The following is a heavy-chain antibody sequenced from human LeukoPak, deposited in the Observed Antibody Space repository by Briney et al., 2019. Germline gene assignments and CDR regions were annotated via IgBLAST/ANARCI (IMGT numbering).Heavy chain of an antibody. V-gene: IGHV3-7*01. D-gene: IGHD4-17*01. CDR3: ARDSSPSSGDYYWDAFGS. CDR1: GFSFGYYW. Sequence: GGSLRLSCTASGFSFGYYWTTWVRQAPGKGLEWVANIREDGKVIRYVDSVSGRFTISRDNTKNSLYLQMNSLRGEDTALYYCARDSSPSSGDYYWDAFGSWGQGTLVTVSS. J-gene: IGHJ3*02. CDR2: IREDGKVI.